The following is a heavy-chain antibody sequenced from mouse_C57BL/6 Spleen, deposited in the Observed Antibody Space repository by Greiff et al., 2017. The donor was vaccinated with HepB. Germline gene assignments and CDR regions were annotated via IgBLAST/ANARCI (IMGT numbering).Heavy chain of an antibody. CDR2: IYPGDGDT. J-gene: IGHJ4*01. Sequence: VKLQESGPELVKPGASVKISCKASGYAFSSSWMNWVKQRPGKGLEWIGRIYPGDGDTNYNGKFKGKATLTADKSSSPAYMQLSSLTAEDSAVYFCARSEDYYAMDYWGQGTSVTVSS. CDR3: ARSEDYYAMDY. V-gene: IGHV1-82*01. CDR1: GYAFSSSW.